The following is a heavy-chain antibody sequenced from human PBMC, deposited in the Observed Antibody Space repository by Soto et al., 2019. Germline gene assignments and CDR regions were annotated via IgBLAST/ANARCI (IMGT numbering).Heavy chain of an antibody. CDR3: ARDHLRCFEWLLSYYYYYGMDV. D-gene: IGHD3-3*01. CDR1: GFTFSSYA. J-gene: IGHJ6*02. CDR2: ISYDGSKK. Sequence: QVQLVESGGGVVQPGRSLRLSCAASGFTFSSYAMHWVRQAPGKGLEWVAVISYDGSKKYYADSVKGRFTISRDNSKNTLYLQMNSLRAEDTAVYYCARDHLRCFEWLLSYYYYYGMDVWGQGTTVTVSS. V-gene: IGHV3-30-3*01.